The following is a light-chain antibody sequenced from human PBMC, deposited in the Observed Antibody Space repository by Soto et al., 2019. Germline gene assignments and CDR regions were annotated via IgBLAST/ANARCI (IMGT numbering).Light chain of an antibody. CDR2: DVT. Sequence: QSALTQPRSVSGSPGQSVTISCTGTSSDVGGYNYVSWYQQHPGNLPKLMIYDVTQRPSGVPDRFSGSKSGNTASLIISGLQAEDEADYYCCSYAGSYTVVFGGGIKLTVL. CDR3: CSYAGSYTVV. J-gene: IGLJ2*01. V-gene: IGLV2-11*01. CDR1: SSDVGGYNY.